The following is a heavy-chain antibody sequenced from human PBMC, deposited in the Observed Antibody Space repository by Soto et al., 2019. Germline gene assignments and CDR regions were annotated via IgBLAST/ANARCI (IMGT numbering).Heavy chain of an antibody. CDR2: IGPDGSST. CDR3: ARDNNWSYDY. D-gene: IGHD1-1*01. Sequence: GGSLRLSWAASGFTFSRHLMHWVRQAPGKGLVWVSHIGPDGSSTRDADSVQGRSTISRDNARNTLYLQMNSLRDEDTAVYYCARDNNWSYDYWGQGILVTVSS. V-gene: IGHV3-74*01. CDR1: GFTFSRHL. J-gene: IGHJ4*02.